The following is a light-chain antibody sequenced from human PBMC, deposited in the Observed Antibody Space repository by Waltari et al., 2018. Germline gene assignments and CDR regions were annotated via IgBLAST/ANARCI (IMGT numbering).Light chain of an antibody. CDR2: DKN. Sequence: TQDPAVSVAMGQTVRITCQGDSLRSYYASWYQQRPGQAPILVMYDKNSRSSGVPDRFSGSSSDDTASLTITGAQAEDEAYYYCHSRDASGSGGAFGGGTKLTVL. J-gene: IGLJ2*01. CDR1: SLRSYY. CDR3: HSRDASGSGGA. V-gene: IGLV3-19*01.